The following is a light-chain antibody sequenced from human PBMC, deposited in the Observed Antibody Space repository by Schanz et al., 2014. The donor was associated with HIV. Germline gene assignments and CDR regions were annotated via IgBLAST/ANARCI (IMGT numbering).Light chain of an antibody. CDR2: GAS. CDR3: QQLNSFPFP. CDR1: QSISSSY. J-gene: IGKJ3*01. V-gene: IGKV3-20*01. Sequence: EIVLTQSPGTLSLSPGERATLSCRASQSISSSYLAWYQQKPGQAPRLLIYGASSRATGIPDRFSGSGSGTDFTLTISSLQSEDFATYYCQQLNSFPFPFGPGTKVDLK.